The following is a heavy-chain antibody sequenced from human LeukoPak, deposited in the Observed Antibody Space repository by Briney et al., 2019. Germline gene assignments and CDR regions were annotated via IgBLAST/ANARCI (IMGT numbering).Heavy chain of an antibody. CDR1: GFTFSSYS. CDR2: ISGSGGST. CDR3: AKGTRHYDFWSGFSNFDY. Sequence: GGSLRLSCAASGFTFSSYSMSWVRQAPGKGLEWVSAISGSGGSTYYADSVKGRFTISRDNSKNTLYLQMNSLRAEDTAVYYCAKGTRHYDFWSGFSNFDYWGQGTLVTVSS. V-gene: IGHV3-23*01. J-gene: IGHJ4*02. D-gene: IGHD3-3*01.